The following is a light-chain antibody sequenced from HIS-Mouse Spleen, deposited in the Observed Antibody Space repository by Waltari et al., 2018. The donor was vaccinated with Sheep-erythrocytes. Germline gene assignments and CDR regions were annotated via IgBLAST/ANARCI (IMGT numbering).Light chain of an antibody. CDR1: SSDVGGYNY. CDR2: DVS. J-gene: IGLJ3*02. V-gene: IGLV2-11*01. CDR3: CSYAGSSTPWV. Sequence: QSALTQPRSVSGSPGQSVTISCTGTSSDVGGYNYVSWYQQHPGKAPKLMIYDVSKRPSGVPDRFSGSKSGNTAFLTISGLQAEDEADYYCCSYAGSSTPWVFGGGTKLTVL.